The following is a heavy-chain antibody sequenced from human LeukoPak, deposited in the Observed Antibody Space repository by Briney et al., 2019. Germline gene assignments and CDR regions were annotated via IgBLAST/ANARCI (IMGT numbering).Heavy chain of an antibody. CDR3: APLRLVVVVPAANSGYYYMDV. Sequence: GSLRFSCAASGFTFSSYSMNWVRQAPGKGLEWVSSISSSSSYIYYADSVKGRFTISRDNAKNSLYLQMNSLRAEDTAVYYCAPLRLVVVVPAANSGYYYMDVWGKGTTVTVSS. D-gene: IGHD2-2*01. CDR1: GFTFSSYS. V-gene: IGHV3-21*01. CDR2: ISSSSSYI. J-gene: IGHJ6*03.